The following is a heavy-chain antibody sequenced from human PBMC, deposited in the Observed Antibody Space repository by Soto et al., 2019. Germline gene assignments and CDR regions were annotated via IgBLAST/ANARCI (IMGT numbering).Heavy chain of an antibody. CDR2: ISGSGGST. CDR3: AKDQYSITIFGVVPGPKLY. J-gene: IGHJ4*02. Sequence: LRLSCAASGFTFSSYAMSWVRQAPGKGLEWVSAISGSGGSTYYADSVKGRFTISRDNSKNTLYLQMNSLRAEDTAVYYCAKDQYSITIFGVVPGPKLYWGQGTLVTVSS. D-gene: IGHD3-3*01. V-gene: IGHV3-23*01. CDR1: GFTFSSYA.